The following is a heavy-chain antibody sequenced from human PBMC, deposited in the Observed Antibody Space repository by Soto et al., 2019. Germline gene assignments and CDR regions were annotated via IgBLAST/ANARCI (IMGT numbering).Heavy chain of an antibody. CDR2: SSYNGGT. J-gene: IGHJ4*02. D-gene: IGHD3-10*01. CDR1: TDSSSFTNSY. Sequence: NLPETLSLTCTVSTDSSSFTNSYWGWIRQPPGKGLQWIGSSSYNGGTFYNPSLKGRVVISFDTSKKQSSLQVTSVTAADTAVYFCARHRIEVVWRGFDFWGQGSLVTVSS. CDR3: ARHRIEVVWRGFDF. V-gene: IGHV4-39*01.